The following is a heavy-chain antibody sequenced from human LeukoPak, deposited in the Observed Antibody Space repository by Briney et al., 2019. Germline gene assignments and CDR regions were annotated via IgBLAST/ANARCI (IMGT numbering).Heavy chain of an antibody. J-gene: IGHJ4*02. CDR3: AGYCSSTSCPSGYFDY. D-gene: IGHD2-2*01. Sequence: SETLSLTCAVYGGSFSGYYWSRIRQPPGKGLEWIGEINHSGSTNYNPSLKSRATISVDTSKNQFSLKLSSVTAADTAVYYCAGYCSSTSCPSGYFDYWGQGTLVTVSS. CDR1: GGSFSGYY. V-gene: IGHV4-34*01. CDR2: INHSGST.